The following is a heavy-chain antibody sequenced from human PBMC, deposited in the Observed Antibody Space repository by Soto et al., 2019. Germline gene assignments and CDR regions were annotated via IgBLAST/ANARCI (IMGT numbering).Heavy chain of an antibody. V-gene: IGHV1-18*01. CDR2: ISAYNGNT. Sequence: AASVKVSCKASGYTFTSYGISWVRQAPGQGLEWMGWISAYNGNTNYAQKLQGRVTMTTDTSTSTAYMELRSLRSDDTAVYYCARERMEWLLFYYYGMDVWGQGTTVTVSS. D-gene: IGHD3-3*01. CDR1: GYTFTSYG. J-gene: IGHJ6*02. CDR3: ARERMEWLLFYYYGMDV.